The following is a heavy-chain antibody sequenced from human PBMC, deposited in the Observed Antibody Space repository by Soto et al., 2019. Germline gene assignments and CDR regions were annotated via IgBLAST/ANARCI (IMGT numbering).Heavy chain of an antibody. V-gene: IGHV3-11*06. D-gene: IGHD3-22*01. Sequence: QVQLVESGGGLVKPGGSLRLSCAASGFTFSDYYMSWIRQAPGKGLEWVSYISSSSSYTNYADSVKGRFTISRDNAKNSLYLQMNSLRAEDTAVYYCARDPHYYYDSSGSNDAFDIWGQGTMVTASS. CDR3: ARDPHYYYDSSGSNDAFDI. J-gene: IGHJ3*02. CDR2: ISSSSSYT. CDR1: GFTFSDYY.